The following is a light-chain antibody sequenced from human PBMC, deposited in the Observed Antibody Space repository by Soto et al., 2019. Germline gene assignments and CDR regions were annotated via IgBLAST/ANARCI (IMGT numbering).Light chain of an antibody. CDR1: SSDVGGYNY. Sequence: QSVLTQPASVCGSPGQSITISCTGTSSDVGGYNYVSWYQQHPGKAPKLMIYDVSNRPSGVSNRFSGSKSGNTASLTISGLQAEDEADYYCSSYTSSSIYVFGTGTKVTVL. CDR3: SSYTSSSIYV. J-gene: IGLJ1*01. CDR2: DVS. V-gene: IGLV2-14*01.